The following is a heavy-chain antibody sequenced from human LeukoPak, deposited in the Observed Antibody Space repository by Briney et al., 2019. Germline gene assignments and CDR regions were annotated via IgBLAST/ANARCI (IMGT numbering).Heavy chain of an antibody. D-gene: IGHD3-10*01. V-gene: IGHV3-21*01. CDR2: ISSSSSYI. CDR3: ARDAEYGSGTHDAFDI. CDR1: GFTFSSYS. J-gene: IGHJ3*02. Sequence: GGFLRLSCAASGFTFSSYSMNWVRQAPGKGLEWVSSISSSSSYIYYADSVKGRFTISRDNAKNSLYLQMNSLRAEDTAVYYCARDAEYGSGTHDAFDIWGQGTMVTVSS.